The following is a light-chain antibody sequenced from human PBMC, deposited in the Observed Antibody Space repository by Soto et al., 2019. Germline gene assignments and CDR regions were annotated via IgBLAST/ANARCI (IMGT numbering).Light chain of an antibody. J-gene: IGLJ1*01. CDR3: CSHAGRDTYV. CDR2: EGF. Sequence: QSVLTQPASVSGSPGQSIAISCTGTSSDVGSGDVVSWYQHYPGKAPQLIIYEGFKRPSGVSSRFSGSKSGNTASLTISGLQAEDEAEYYCCSHAGRDTYVFGTGTKVSVL. CDR1: SSDVGSGDV. V-gene: IGLV2-23*01.